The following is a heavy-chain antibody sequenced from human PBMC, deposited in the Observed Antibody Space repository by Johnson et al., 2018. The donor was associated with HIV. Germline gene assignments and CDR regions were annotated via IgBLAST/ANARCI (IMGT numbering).Heavy chain of an antibody. Sequence: VQLVESGGGLVQPGGSLRLSCAASGFTFSNYWMHWVRQGLGKGLVWVSRINSDGSSTYYADSVKGRFTISRDNSKNTLYLQMNSLRPEDTAVYYCARGVVGVLSNALDLWGQGTMVSVSS. CDR3: ARGVVGVLSNALDL. CDR2: INSDGSST. V-gene: IGHV3-74*02. D-gene: IGHD3-16*01. J-gene: IGHJ3*01. CDR1: GFTFSNYW.